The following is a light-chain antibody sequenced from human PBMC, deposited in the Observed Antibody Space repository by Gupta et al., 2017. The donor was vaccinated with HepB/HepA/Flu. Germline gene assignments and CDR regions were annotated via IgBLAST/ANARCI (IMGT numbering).Light chain of an antibody. CDR2: NTN. Sequence: QAVLTQEPSLTVSPGGTVTHTCGSTIGAVTSGHFPYWLQQKPGQAPRTLIYNTNYRHSWTPARFSGSLFGGKAALTLSGAQPEDEADYYCLLSYGDTRAFGGGTKLTVL. J-gene: IGLJ3*02. V-gene: IGLV7-46*01. CDR3: LLSYGDTRA. CDR1: IGAVTSGHF.